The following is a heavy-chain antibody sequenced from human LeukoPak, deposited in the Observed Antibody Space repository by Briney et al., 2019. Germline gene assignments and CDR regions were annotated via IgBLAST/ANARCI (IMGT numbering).Heavy chain of an antibody. CDR2: IYHSGST. D-gene: IGHD3-3*01. Sequence: SETLSLTCTVSGYSISSGYYWGWIRQPPGKGLEWIGSIYHSGSTYYNPSLKSRVTISVDTSKNQFSLKLSSVTAADTAVYYCARAPRGAGFWSGYLFFDYWGQGTLVTVSS. V-gene: IGHV4-38-2*02. CDR3: ARAPRGAGFWSGYLFFDY. CDR1: GYSISSGYY. J-gene: IGHJ4*02.